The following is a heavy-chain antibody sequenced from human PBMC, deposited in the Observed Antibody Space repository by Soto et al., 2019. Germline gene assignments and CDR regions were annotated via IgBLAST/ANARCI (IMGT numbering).Heavy chain of an antibody. V-gene: IGHV3-33*01. CDR2: IWYDGSNK. D-gene: IGHD5-12*01. CDR1: GFTFSSYG. J-gene: IGHJ6*02. Sequence: QVQLVESGGGVVQPGRSLRLSCAASGFTFSSYGMHWVRQAPGKGLEWVAVIWYDGSNKYYADSVKGRFTISRDNSKNTLYLQMNSLRAEDTAVYYCARGRATARSRYYYYGMDVWGQGTTVTVSS. CDR3: ARGRATARSRYYYYGMDV.